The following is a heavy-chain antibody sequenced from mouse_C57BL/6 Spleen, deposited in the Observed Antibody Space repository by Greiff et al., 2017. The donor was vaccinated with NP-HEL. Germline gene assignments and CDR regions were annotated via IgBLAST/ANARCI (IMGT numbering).Heavy chain of an antibody. J-gene: IGHJ2*01. D-gene: IGHD1-1*01. Sequence: QVQLQQPGAELVKPGASVTLSCKASGYTFTSYWMHWVKQRPGQGLEWIGMIHPNSGSTNYNEKFKSKATLTVDKSSSTAYMQLSSLTSEDSAVYYCARDPSYYYVSSPSYFDYWGQGTTLSVSS. CDR3: ARDPSYYYVSSPSYFDY. CDR2: IHPNSGST. CDR1: GYTFTSYW. V-gene: IGHV1-64*01.